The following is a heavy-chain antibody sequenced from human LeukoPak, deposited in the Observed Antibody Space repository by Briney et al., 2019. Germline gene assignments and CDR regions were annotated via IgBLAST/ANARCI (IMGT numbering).Heavy chain of an antibody. Sequence: GASLRLSCAASGFAFSNYAMSWVRQAPGKGLEWVSAITGSGGGTYYADSVKGRFTISRDNSKNTLYLQMNSLRAEDTAVYYCAKWEDYDVLTGYYDPDYWGQGTLVTVSS. CDR3: AKWEDYDVLTGYYDPDY. J-gene: IGHJ4*02. V-gene: IGHV3-23*01. CDR2: ITGSGGGT. CDR1: GFAFSNYA. D-gene: IGHD3-9*01.